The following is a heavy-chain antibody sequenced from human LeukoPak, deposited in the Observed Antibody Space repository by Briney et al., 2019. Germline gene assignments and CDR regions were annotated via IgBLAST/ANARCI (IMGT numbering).Heavy chain of an antibody. V-gene: IGHV3-23*01. CDR1: TFTFSSYA. CDR3: ARGAYGDYDS. CDR2: ISAGADST. J-gene: IGHJ5*01. D-gene: IGHD4-17*01. Sequence: GGSLRLSCAASTFTFSSYAMSWVRQAPGKGLKGVSAISAGADSTYYADSVQGRFTISRDNSKNTLFLQMSGLRAEDTAVYFCARGAYGDYDSWGQGTLVTVSS.